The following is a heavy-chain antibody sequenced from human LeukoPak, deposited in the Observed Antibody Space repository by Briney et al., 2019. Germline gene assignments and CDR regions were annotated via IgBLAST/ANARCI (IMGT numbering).Heavy chain of an antibody. D-gene: IGHD3-3*01. CDR2: IYTSGST. V-gene: IGHV4-61*02. CDR3: AREAGFSSGFPYFDP. CDR1: GGSISSGSYY. J-gene: IGHJ5*02. Sequence: SETLSLNCTVSGGSISSGSYYWSWIRQPAGKGLEWIGRIYTSGSTNYNPSLKSRVTISVDTSKNQFSLKLSSVTAADTAVYYCAREAGFSSGFPYFDPWGQGTLVTVSS.